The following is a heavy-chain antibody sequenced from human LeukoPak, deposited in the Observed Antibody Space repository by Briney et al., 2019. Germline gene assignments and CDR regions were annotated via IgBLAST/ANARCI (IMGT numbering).Heavy chain of an antibody. D-gene: IGHD6-13*01. CDR1: GLTFSTYW. J-gene: IGHJ4*02. Sequence: GGSLRLSCAASGLTFSTYWMHWVRQAPGKGLVWVSCVNGDGSSTNYADSVKGRFTISRDNAKNTLYLQMNSLRAEDTAVYYCARDGIAAVDFDYWGQGILVTVSS. CDR3: ARDGIAAVDFDY. CDR2: VNGDGSST. V-gene: IGHV3-74*01.